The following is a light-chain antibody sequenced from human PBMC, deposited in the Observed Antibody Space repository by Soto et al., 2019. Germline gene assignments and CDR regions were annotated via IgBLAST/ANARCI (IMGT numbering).Light chain of an antibody. CDR3: QQYCRSPLMYT. CDR1: QSVNSNF. J-gene: IGKJ2*01. CDR2: VAS. V-gene: IGKV3-20*01. Sequence: EIVLTQSPGTLSLSPGERATLSCRASQSVNSNFLAWYQQKPDQAPSLLIYVASTSAAGVPGRFSGSGSGTDFTLTITRLEPEDVAMDYCQQYCRSPLMYTFGQGTKLAVK.